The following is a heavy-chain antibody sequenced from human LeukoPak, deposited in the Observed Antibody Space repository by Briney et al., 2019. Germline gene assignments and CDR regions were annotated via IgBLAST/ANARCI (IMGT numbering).Heavy chain of an antibody. D-gene: IGHD3-22*01. Sequence: ASVKVSCKASGYTFTGYYMHWVRQAPGQGLEWMGWINPNSGGTNYAQKLQGRVTMTRDTSISTAYMELSRLRSDDTAVYYCAREYYDSSGYYYFDYWGQGTLVTVSS. CDR2: INPNSGGT. CDR1: GYTFTGYY. CDR3: AREYYDSSGYYYFDY. V-gene: IGHV1-2*02. J-gene: IGHJ4*02.